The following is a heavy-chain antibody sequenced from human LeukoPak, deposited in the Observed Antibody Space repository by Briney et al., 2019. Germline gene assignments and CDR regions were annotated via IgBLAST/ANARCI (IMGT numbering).Heavy chain of an antibody. CDR2: IYDRGST. J-gene: IGHJ3*01. D-gene: IGHD3-22*01. Sequence: PSQTLSLTCTVSGGSISSGSYYWGWIRQPPGKGLEWIGTIYDRGSTYYNPSLKSRVSISADTSKNQFSLKLSSVTAADTAVYYCARHDSSGPYNAFDVWGQGTMVTVSS. CDR1: GGSISSGSYY. V-gene: IGHV4-39*01. CDR3: ARHDSSGPYNAFDV.